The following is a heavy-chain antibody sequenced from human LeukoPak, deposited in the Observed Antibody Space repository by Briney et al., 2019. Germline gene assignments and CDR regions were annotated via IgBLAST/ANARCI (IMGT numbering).Heavy chain of an antibody. V-gene: IGHV3-21*01. CDR2: ISGSSSYI. CDR3: SPITGAIDN. J-gene: IGHJ4*02. D-gene: IGHD1-7*01. Sequence: GGSLRLSCAASGFTFTTYSMNWVRQAPGKGPEWVSSISGSSSYIYYADSVKGRFTISRDNAKRSLYLQMNSLRAEDTAVYYCSPITGAIDNWGQGTLVTVSS. CDR1: GFTFTTYS.